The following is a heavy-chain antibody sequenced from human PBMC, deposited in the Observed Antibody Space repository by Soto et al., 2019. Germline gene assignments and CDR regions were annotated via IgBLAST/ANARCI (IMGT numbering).Heavy chain of an antibody. J-gene: IGHJ4*02. D-gene: IGHD3-9*01. CDR2: ISAYNGNT. CDR1: GYTFTNYC. V-gene: IGHV1-18*01. CDR3: ARDNSDILAEGPLPGFDY. Sequence: SVKVSCKASGYTFTNYCFSWVRQAPGQGLEWMGWISAYNGNTNYAQKLQGRVTMTTDTSTSTAYMELRSLRSDDTAVYYCARDNSDILAEGPLPGFDYWGQGTLVTVSS.